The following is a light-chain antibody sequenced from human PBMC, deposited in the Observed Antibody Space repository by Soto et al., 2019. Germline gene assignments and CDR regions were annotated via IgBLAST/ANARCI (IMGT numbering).Light chain of an antibody. Sequence: QSALAQPASVSGSPGQSITISCTGTSSDVGGYDLVSWYQQHPGKAPKLIIYEGSKRPSGISNRFSGSKSGNTASLTISGLQAEDEADYYCCSYAVVSTYVFGTGTRSPS. CDR1: SSDVGGYDL. CDR3: CSYAVVSTYV. CDR2: EGS. J-gene: IGLJ1*01. V-gene: IGLV2-23*01.